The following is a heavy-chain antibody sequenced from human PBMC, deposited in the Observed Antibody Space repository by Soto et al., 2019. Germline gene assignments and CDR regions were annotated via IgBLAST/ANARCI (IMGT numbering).Heavy chain of an antibody. D-gene: IGHD3-22*01. CDR2: IYWNDDK. Sequence: QITLKESGPTLVNPTQTLTLTCTFSGFSLSTSGVGVGWIRQPPGKALEWLALIYWNDDKRYSPSLKSRLTITKDTSKNQVVLTMTNMDPVDTATYYCAHRPPTFYDSSGYYLFDPWGQGTLVTVSS. J-gene: IGHJ5*02. CDR1: GFSLSTSGVG. V-gene: IGHV2-5*01. CDR3: AHRPPTFYDSSGYYLFDP.